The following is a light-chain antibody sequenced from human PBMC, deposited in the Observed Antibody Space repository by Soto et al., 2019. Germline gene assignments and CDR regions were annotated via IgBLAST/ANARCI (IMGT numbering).Light chain of an antibody. CDR3: QQYNNWPPTRT. CDR1: QSVSSN. Sequence: EIVMTQAPATLSVSPGERATLSCRASQSVSSNLAWYQQKPGQAPRLLIYGASTRATGIPARFSGSGSGTEFTLTISSLQSEDFAVYYCQQYNNWPPTRTFGQGTRWIS. V-gene: IGKV3-15*01. J-gene: IGKJ1*01. CDR2: GAS.